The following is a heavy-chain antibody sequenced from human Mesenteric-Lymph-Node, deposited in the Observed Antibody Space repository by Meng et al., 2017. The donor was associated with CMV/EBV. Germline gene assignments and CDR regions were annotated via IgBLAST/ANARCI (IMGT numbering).Heavy chain of an antibody. CDR2: IYYSGST. CDR3: ATRFTPGVTIFGVVVGPFDY. V-gene: IGHV4-39*07. D-gene: IGHD3-3*01. J-gene: IGHJ4*02. CDR1: GGSISSSSYY. Sequence: SETLSPTCTVPGGSISSSSYYWGWIRQPPGKGLEWIGSIYYSGSTYYNPSLKSRVTISVDTSKNQFSLKLSSVTAADTAVYYCATRFTPGVTIFGVVVGPFDYWGQGTLVTVSS.